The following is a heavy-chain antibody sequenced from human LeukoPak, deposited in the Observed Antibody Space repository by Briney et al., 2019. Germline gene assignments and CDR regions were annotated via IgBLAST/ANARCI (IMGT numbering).Heavy chain of an antibody. CDR3: AELGITMIGGV. D-gene: IGHD3-10*02. CDR2: INWNGGST. CDR1: GFHFSSHG. Sequence: TGGSLRLSCAASGFHFSSHGMNWVRPAPGKGLEWVSGINWNGGSTDYVDSVKGRFTLSRDNGKNCLYLQMNGLRAEDTAVYYCAELGITMIGGVWGKGTTVTISS. V-gene: IGHV3-20*04. J-gene: IGHJ6*04.